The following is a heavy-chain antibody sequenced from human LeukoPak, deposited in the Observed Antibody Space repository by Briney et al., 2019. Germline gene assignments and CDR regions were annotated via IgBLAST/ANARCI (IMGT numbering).Heavy chain of an antibody. V-gene: IGHV3-30*04. CDR3: AKRHSSTWYFN. D-gene: IGHD6-13*01. CDR1: GFTFSSYA. CDR2: ISYDGSNK. Sequence: GRSLRLSCAASGFTFSSYAMHWVRQAPGKGLEWVAVISYDGSNKYYADSVKGRFTISRDNSKNTLYLQMNSLRAEDTAVYYCAKRHSSTWYFNWGQGTLVTVSS. J-gene: IGHJ4*02.